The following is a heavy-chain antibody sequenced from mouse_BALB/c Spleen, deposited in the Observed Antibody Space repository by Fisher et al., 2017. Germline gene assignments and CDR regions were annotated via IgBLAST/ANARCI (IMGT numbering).Heavy chain of an antibody. D-gene: IGHD1-1*01. CDR3: ARHWGYGSSWGYFDV. Sequence: RFTISRDNAKNTLYLQMSSLKSEDTAMYYCARHWGYGSSWGYFDVWGAGTTVTVSS. J-gene: IGHJ1*01. V-gene: IGHV5-12-1*01.